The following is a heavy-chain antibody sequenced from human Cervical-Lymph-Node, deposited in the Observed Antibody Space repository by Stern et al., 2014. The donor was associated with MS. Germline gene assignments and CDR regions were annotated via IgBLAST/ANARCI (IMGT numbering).Heavy chain of an antibody. CDR1: GYRFTNNW. D-gene: IGHD1-1*01. V-gene: IGHV5-51*03. CDR3: ARRGHGYMGIDY. CDR2: IYPGDSET. Sequence: VQLVQSGAEVKKPGESLRISCEVSGYRFTNNWIGWVRQMPGKGLEWMGIIYPGDSETRYSQAFQGKVTILVDKANTPTYLQWSSLKASDTAIYYCARRGHGYMGIDYWGQGTLVTVSS. J-gene: IGHJ4*02.